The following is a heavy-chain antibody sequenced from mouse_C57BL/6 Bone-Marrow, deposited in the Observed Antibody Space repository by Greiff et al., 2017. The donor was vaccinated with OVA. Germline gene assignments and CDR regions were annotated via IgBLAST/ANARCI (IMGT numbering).Heavy chain of an antibody. CDR1: GFTFSSYA. D-gene: IGHD1-1*01. J-gene: IGHJ1*03. Sequence: EVQLVESGEGLVKPGGSLKLSCAASGFTFSSYAMSWVRQTPEKRLEWVAYISSGGDYIYYADTVKGRFTISRDNARNTLYLQMSSLKSEDTAMYYCNYGSSFYWYFDVWGTGTTVTVSS. V-gene: IGHV5-9-1*02. CDR2: ISSGGDYI. CDR3: NYGSSFYWYFDV.